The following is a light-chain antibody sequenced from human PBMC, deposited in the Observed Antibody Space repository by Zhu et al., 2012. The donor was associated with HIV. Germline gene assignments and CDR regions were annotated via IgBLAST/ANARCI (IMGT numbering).Light chain of an antibody. Sequence: EFVMTQSPATLSVSPGETAALSCRASQGVSNSLAWYQHKPGRPPRLLIYGASTRATGVPARFSGTGSGTEFTLTISSIQSGDFAIYYCQQYNNWPPRAFGQGTKVEI. CDR3: QQYNNWPPRA. J-gene: IGKJ1*01. CDR1: QGVSNS. V-gene: IGKV3-15*01. CDR2: GAS.